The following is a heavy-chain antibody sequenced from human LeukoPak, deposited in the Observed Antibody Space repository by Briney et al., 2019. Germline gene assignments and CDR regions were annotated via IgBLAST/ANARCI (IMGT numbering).Heavy chain of an antibody. Sequence: GASVKVSCKASGGTFSGYAISWVRQAPGQGLEWMGRIIPIFGTANYAQKFQGRVTITTDESTSTAYMELSSLRSEDTAVYYCAASYDSSGYRYYFDYWGQGTLVTVSS. CDR2: IIPIFGTA. D-gene: IGHD3-22*01. V-gene: IGHV1-69*05. CDR3: AASYDSSGYRYYFDY. CDR1: GGTFSGYA. J-gene: IGHJ4*02.